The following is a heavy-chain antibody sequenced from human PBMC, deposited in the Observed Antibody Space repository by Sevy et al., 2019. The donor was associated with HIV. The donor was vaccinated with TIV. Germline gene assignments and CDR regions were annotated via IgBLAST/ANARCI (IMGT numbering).Heavy chain of an antibody. D-gene: IGHD2-8*01. CDR2: ISYDGSNK. CDR3: AKNRGYCTNGVCPKYYYYGMDV. V-gene: IGHV3-30*18. Sequence: GGSLRLSCAASGFTFSSYGMHWVRQAPGKGLEWVAVISYDGSNKYYADSVKGRFTISRDNSKNTLYLQMNGLRAEDTAVYYCAKNRGYCTNGVCPKYYYYGMDVWGQWTTVTVSS. J-gene: IGHJ6*02. CDR1: GFTFSSYG.